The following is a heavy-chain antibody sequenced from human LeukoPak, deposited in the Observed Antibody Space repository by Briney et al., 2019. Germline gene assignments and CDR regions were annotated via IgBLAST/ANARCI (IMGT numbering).Heavy chain of an antibody. CDR1: GFTFSSYW. D-gene: IGHD3-3*01. V-gene: IGHV3-74*01. CDR2: TNSDGSST. J-gene: IGHJ4*02. CDR3: ASDYDFWSGFGY. Sequence: GGSLRLSCAASGFTFSSYWMHWVRQAPGKGLVWVSRTNSDGSSTSYADSVKGRFTISRDNAKNTLYLQMNSLRAEDTAVYYCASDYDFWSGFGYWGQGTLVTVSS.